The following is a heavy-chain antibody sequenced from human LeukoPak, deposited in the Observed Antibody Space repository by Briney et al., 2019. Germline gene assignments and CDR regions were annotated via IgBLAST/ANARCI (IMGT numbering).Heavy chain of an antibody. CDR3: ARDRGYCSGGSCYWTSFDP. CDR1: GFTFSDYY. D-gene: IGHD2-15*01. V-gene: IGHV3-11*04. Sequence: GGSLRLSCAASGFTFSDYYMSWIRQAPGKGREGVSYISSSGSTIYYADSVKGRFTISRDNAKNSLYLQMNSLRAEDTAVYYCARDRGYCSGGSCYWTSFDPWGQGTLVTVSS. CDR2: ISSSGSTI. J-gene: IGHJ5*02.